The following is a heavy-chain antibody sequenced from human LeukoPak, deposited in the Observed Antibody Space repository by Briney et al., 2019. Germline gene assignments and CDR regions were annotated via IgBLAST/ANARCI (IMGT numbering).Heavy chain of an antibody. CDR1: GFTFSSYA. V-gene: IGHV3-23*01. D-gene: IGHD6-13*01. J-gene: IGHJ3*02. CDR3: AKDQTIAAAGAGAFDI. CDR2: ISGSGGST. Sequence: GGSLRLSCATSGFTFSSYAMSWVRPAPGKGLEWVSDISGSGGSTNYADSVKGRFTISRDNSKNTLYLQMNSLRAEDTAVYYCAKDQTIAAAGAGAFDIWGQGTMVTVSS.